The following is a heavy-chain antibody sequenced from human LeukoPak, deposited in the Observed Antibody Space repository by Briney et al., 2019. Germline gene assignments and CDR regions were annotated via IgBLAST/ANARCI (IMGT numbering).Heavy chain of an antibody. J-gene: IGHJ6*02. CDR2: IGWYSGSI. CDR3: AKERTRVRGVIGLLYYGLGV. Sequence: GGSLRLSCAASGFTFDDYAMHWVRQAPGKGLEWVSGIGWYSGSIVHADSVKGRFTISRDNAKKSLYLQMNSLRPEDTALYYCAKERTRVRGVIGLLYYGLGVWGQGITVTVSS. CDR1: GFTFDDYA. V-gene: IGHV3-9*01. D-gene: IGHD3-10*01.